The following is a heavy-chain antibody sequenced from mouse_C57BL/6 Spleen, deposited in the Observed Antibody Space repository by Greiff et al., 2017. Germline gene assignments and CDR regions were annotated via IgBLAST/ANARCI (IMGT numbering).Heavy chain of an antibody. Sequence: VQLQESGPGLVKPSQSLFLTCSITGFPITSGYYWIWIRQAPGKPLEWMGYITHSGGTFYNPSLQSPISITRETSKNQFFLHLNSVTTEDTAMYYCAGDKTGHWYFDVWGTGTTVTVSS. D-gene: IGHD4-1*01. CDR1: GFPITSGYY. J-gene: IGHJ1*03. CDR3: AGDKTGHWYFDV. V-gene: IGHV12-3*01. CDR2: ITHSGGT.